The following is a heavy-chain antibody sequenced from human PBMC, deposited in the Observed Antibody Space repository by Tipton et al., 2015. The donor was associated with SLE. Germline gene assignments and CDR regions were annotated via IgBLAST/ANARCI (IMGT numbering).Heavy chain of an antibody. V-gene: IGHV4-39*07. CDR3: ARSIAGGVFDI. CDR2: IYYSGSA. J-gene: IGHJ3*02. D-gene: IGHD6-6*01. Sequence: LRLSCTVPGGSISSSSFLWGWIRQPPGKGLEWIGNIYYSGSAYYNPSLKSRVTISEDTSKNEFSLKVSPVTAADTAVYYCARSIAGGVFDIWGQGTMVSVSS. CDR1: GGSISSSSFL.